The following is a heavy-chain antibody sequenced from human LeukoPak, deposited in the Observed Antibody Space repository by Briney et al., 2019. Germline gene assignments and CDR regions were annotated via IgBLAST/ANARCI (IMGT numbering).Heavy chain of an antibody. CDR2: ISSSGITI. D-gene: IGHD3-10*02. CDR1: GFLFSSFE. V-gene: IGHV3-48*03. J-gene: IGHJ6*04. Sequence: GGSLRLSCAASGFLFSSFEVNWVRQAPGKGLEWVSYISSSGITIYYADSVKGRFTISRDNSKNTLYLQMNSLRAEDTAVYYCAELGITMIGGVWGKGTTVTISS. CDR3: AELGITMIGGV.